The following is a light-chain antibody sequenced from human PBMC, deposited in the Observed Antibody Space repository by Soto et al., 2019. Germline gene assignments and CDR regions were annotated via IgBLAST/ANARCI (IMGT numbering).Light chain of an antibody. Sequence: DIQMTQSPSTLSASVGDRVTITCRASQSISSWLAWYQQKPGQAPKLLIFDASSLESGVPSRFSGSGSETEFTLTISSLQPDDFATYYCQHYSLVWAFGQGTKVDIK. J-gene: IGKJ1*01. V-gene: IGKV1-5*01. CDR1: QSISSW. CDR2: DAS. CDR3: QHYSLVWA.